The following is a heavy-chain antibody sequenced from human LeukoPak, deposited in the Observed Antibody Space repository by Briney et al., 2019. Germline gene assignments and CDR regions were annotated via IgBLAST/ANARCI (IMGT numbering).Heavy chain of an antibody. CDR3: ARAGYDSSGYSTYYFDY. Sequence: SQTLSLTCTVSGGSISSGGYYWSWIRQHPGKGLEWIGYIYYSGSTYYNPSLRSRVTISIDTSKNQFSLKLSSVTAADTAVYYCARAGYDSSGYSTYYFDYWGQGTLVTVSS. V-gene: IGHV4-31*03. CDR1: GGSISSGGYY. CDR2: IYYSGST. J-gene: IGHJ4*02. D-gene: IGHD3-22*01.